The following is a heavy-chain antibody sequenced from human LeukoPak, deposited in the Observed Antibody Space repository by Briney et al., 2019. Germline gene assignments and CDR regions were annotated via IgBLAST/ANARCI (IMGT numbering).Heavy chain of an antibody. CDR3: ARSVATRRVYYYYYMDV. D-gene: IGHD5-12*01. J-gene: IGHJ6*03. V-gene: IGHV3-53*01. Sequence: AGGSLRLSCAASGFTVSSNYMSWVRQAPGKGLEWVSVIYSGGSTYYADSVKGRFTISRDNSKNTLYLQMNSLRAEDTAVYYCARSVATRRVYYYYYMDVWGKGTTVTVSS. CDR2: IYSGGST. CDR1: GFTVSSNY.